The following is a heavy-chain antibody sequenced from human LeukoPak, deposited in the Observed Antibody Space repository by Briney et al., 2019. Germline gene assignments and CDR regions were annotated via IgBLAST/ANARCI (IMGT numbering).Heavy chain of an antibody. CDR1: GFTFGSFA. J-gene: IGHJ4*02. Sequence: GGSLRLSCTASGFTFGSFAMSWVRQAPGEGPEWVSALSSNAAATYYADSVKGRFTISRDNSKNTVYLQMNSLRAEDTAIYYCAKESPYTSPRNYYFDYWGQGALVTVSS. V-gene: IGHV3-23*01. CDR2: LSSNAAAT. D-gene: IGHD5-18*01. CDR3: AKESPYTSPRNYYFDY.